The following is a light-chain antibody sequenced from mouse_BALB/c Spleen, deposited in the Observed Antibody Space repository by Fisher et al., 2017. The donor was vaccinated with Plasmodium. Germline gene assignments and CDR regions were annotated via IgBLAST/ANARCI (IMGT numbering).Light chain of an antibody. CDR3: WQGTHSWT. V-gene: IGKV1-135*01. Sequence: VITQTPVTLSVTIGQPASIYCKSSQSLLNSDGKTYLSWLLQRPGQSPKRLIYLVSYLDSGVPDRFTGSGSGTDFTLKISRVEAEDLGIYYCWQGTHSWTFGGGTNLEIK. CDR1: QSLLNSDGKTY. J-gene: IGKJ1*01. CDR2: LVS.